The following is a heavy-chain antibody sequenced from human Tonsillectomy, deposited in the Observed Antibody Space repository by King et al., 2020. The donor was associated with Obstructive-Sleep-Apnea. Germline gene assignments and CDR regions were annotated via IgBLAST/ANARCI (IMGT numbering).Heavy chain of an antibody. CDR1: GGSTSSGGYS. D-gene: IGHD3-10*01. Sequence: LQLQESGSGLLKPSQPLSLTCAVSGGSTSSGGYSWNWIRQPPGKGLEGIGYISPYGRTYYNPSLKSRVIISVYRSKNQISLKLSSVTAADTAVCYCARVLLWFGDGGWFDPWGQGTLLTVSS. CDR3: ARVLLWFGDGGWFDP. V-gene: IGHV4-30-2*01. J-gene: IGHJ5*02. CDR2: ISPYGRT.